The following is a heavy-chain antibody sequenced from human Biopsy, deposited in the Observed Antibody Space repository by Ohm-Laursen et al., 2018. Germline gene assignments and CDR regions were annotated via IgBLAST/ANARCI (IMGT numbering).Heavy chain of an antibody. J-gene: IGHJ4*02. CDR1: GGSINSYY. V-gene: IGHV4-4*07. CDR2: LFTSGTT. D-gene: IGHD3-10*01. Sequence: SQTLSLTCTVSGGSINSYYWSWMRQPAGKGLEWIGRLFTSGTTNYSPSLNNQVTMSVDTSKNHFSLRLTSVTAADTAVYYCVRGGSGSFPFDYWGPGTLVTVSS. CDR3: VRGGSGSFPFDY.